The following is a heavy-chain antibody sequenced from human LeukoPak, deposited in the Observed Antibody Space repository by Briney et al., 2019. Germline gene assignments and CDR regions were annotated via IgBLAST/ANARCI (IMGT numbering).Heavy chain of an antibody. V-gene: IGHV4-30-2*01. J-gene: IGHJ5*02. CDR2: IYHSGST. Sequence: SQTLSLTCAVSGGSISSGGYSWSWIRQPPGKGLEWIGYIYHSGSTYYNPSLKSRVTISVDTSKNQFSLRLSSVTAADTAVYYCARLPTVVVVPAAIRPLPGFDPWGQGTLVTVSS. D-gene: IGHD2-2*01. CDR1: GGSISSGGYS. CDR3: ARLPTVVVVPAAIRPLPGFDP.